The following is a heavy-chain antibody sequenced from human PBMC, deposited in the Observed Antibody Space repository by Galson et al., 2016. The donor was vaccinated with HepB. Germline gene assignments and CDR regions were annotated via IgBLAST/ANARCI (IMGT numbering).Heavy chain of an antibody. J-gene: IGHJ4*02. CDR2: IKSDGSYT. D-gene: IGHD3-3*01. V-gene: IGHV3-74*01. CDR3: ARGKRYYDFWSGHEHDY. CDR1: GFTFSSYW. Sequence: SLRLSCAASGFTFSSYWMHWVRQAPGKGLVWVSRIKSDGSYTRYADSVKGRFTISRDNAKNTLYLQMNSLRAEDTAVYYCARGKRYYDFWSGHEHDYWGQGTLVTVSS.